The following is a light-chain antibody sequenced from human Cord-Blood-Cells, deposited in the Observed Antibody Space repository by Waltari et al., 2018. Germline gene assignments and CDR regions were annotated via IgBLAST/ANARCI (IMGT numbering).Light chain of an antibody. V-gene: IGKV1-33*01. CDR1: QDISNY. CDR2: DAS. J-gene: IGKJ4*01. CDR3: QQYDNLPLT. Sequence: IQMTQSPSSLSASVGDRVTITCQASQDISNYLNWYQQKPGKAPKLLIYDASNLETGVPSRFSGSGSGTDFTFTISSLQPEDIATYYCQQYDNLPLTFGGGTKEEIK.